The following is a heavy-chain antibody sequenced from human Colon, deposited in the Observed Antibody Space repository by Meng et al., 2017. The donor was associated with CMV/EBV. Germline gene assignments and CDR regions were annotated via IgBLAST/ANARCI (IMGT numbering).Heavy chain of an antibody. D-gene: IGHD2/OR15-2a*01. J-gene: IGHJ4*03. CDR3: AKGSMPSAGGSLNYYDS. CDR1: GLIFGNFA. CDR2: ISGSGTTA. V-gene: IGHV3-23*01. Sequence: GESLKISCAASGLIFGNFAMSWVRQAPGKGLEWVSIISGSGTTAYYADSVKGRFSISRDNSKNMVHLQMNSLRVEDTAIYYCAKGSMPSAGGSLNYYDSWGQGTTVTVSS.